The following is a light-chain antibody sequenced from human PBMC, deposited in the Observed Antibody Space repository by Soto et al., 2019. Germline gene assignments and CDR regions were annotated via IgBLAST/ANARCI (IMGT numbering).Light chain of an antibody. J-gene: IGKJ1*01. V-gene: IGKV3-20*01. CDR1: QSVSNNY. Sequence: EVVLTQCPGTVSLSPGERATLSCRASQSVSNNYLAWYQQKPGQAPRLLIYGASTRATGVPDRFSGSGSGTEFTLTSSRLEPEDFVVFYCHQYSSSPRTFGQGTRVEVK. CDR3: HQYSSSPRT. CDR2: GAS.